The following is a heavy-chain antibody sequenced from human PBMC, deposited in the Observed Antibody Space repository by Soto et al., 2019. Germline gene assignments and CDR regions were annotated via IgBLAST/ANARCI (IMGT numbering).Heavy chain of an antibody. CDR1: GFTFSSYD. D-gene: IGHD3-3*01. V-gene: IGHV3-13*01. CDR2: IGTAGDT. J-gene: IGHJ6*02. CDR3: ARDSDTPQLYDFWSGSGGMDV. Sequence: GGSLRLSCAASGFTFSSYDMHWVRQATGKGLEWVSAIGTAGDTYYPGSVKGRFTISRENAKNSLYLQMNSLRAEDTAVYYCARDSDTPQLYDFWSGSGGMDVWGQGTTVTVSS.